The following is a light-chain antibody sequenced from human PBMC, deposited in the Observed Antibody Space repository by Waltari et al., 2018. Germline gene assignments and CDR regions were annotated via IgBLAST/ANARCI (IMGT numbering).Light chain of an antibody. V-gene: IGLV2-11*01. CDR3: CSYADGNTYL. J-gene: IGLJ1*01. CDR2: DVT. CDR1: NSDVGGYLY. Sequence: QSALTQPRSLSGSRGQSVTISCTGSNSDVGGYLYVSWYQRRPGQAPKVLIYDVTYRASGVPNRFSGSKSGNTASLTISGLRPDDEADYFCCSYADGNTYLFGSGTYVTVL.